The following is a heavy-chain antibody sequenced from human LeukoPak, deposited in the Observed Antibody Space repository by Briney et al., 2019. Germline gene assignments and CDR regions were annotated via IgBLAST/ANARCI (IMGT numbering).Heavy chain of an antibody. J-gene: IGHJ6*03. Sequence: SETLSLTCTVSGGSISSYYWSWIRQPPGKGLEWIGYIYYSGSTKYNPSLKSRVTISVDTSKNQLSLKLSSLTAADTAVYYCARGGEEYQLPYYYYYMDVWGKGTTVTISS. D-gene: IGHD2-2*01. V-gene: IGHV4-59*01. CDR2: IYYSGST. CDR1: GGSISSYY. CDR3: ARGGEEYQLPYYYYYMDV.